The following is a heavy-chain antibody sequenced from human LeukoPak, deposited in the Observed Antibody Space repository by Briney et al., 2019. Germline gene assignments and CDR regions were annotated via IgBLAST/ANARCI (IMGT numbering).Heavy chain of an antibody. CDR1: GGSISSYY. J-gene: IGHJ4*02. Sequence: KPSGTLSLTCTVSGGSISSYYWSWIRQPPGKGLEWIGYIYYSGSTNYNPSLKSRVTISVDTSKNQFSLKLSSVTAADTAVYYCARGGHIVGYDYWGQGTLVTVSS. CDR3: ARGGHIVGYDY. V-gene: IGHV4-59*01. D-gene: IGHD1-26*01. CDR2: IYYSGST.